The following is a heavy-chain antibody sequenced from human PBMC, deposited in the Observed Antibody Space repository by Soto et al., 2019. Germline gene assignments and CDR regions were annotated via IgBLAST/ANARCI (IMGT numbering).Heavy chain of an antibody. J-gene: IGHJ4*02. Sequence: QVQLVQSGAEVKKPGASVKVSCKASGYTFTGNYMHWVRQAPGQGLEWMGWINPNSGGTDYAQKFQGRVTMTRDASISTVYIALSSLTSDDTAVYYCARAHFNSGFDYWGQGALVTVSS. CDR3: ARAHFNSGFDY. V-gene: IGHV1-2*02. CDR2: INPNSGGT. CDR1: GYTFTGNY. D-gene: IGHD1-26*01.